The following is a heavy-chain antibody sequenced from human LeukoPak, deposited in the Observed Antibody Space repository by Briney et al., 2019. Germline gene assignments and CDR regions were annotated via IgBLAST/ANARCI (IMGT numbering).Heavy chain of an antibody. V-gene: IGHV6-1*01. D-gene: IGHD5-18*01. J-gene: IGHJ4*02. CDR3: ARDRSFGYGSHFDY. CDR2: TFYRSKWNN. Sequence: SQTLSLTCAISGDSVSSNSAAWNWLRQSPSRGLEWLGRTFYRSKWNNDYALSVKGLITINPDTSKIHFYLQLNSVTPEDTAVYYCARDRSFGYGSHFDYWGQGTLVTVSS. CDR1: GDSVSSNSAA.